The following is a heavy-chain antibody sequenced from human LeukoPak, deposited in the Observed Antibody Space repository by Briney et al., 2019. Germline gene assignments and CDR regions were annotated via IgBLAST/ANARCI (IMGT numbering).Heavy chain of an antibody. D-gene: IGHD6-19*01. CDR2: IKEDGREK. J-gene: IGHJ4*02. CDR1: GFTFSSYW. V-gene: IGHV3-7*01. CDR3: ARAPDGSGWYEFAD. Sequence: PGGSLRLSCVASGFTFSSYWMSWVRQAPGKGPEWVANIKEDGREKYYVDSVKGRFTISRDNAKKSLYLQMNSLRAEDTAVYYCARAPDGSGWYEFADWGQGTLVTVSS.